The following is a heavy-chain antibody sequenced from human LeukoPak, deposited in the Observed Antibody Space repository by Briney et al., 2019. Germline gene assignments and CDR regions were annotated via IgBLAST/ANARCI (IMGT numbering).Heavy chain of an antibody. CDR1: GFIFNSHW. J-gene: IGHJ4*02. D-gene: IGHD5-18*01. Sequence: GGSLRLSCAASGFIFNSHWMSWVRQAPGKGLEWVANIREDGSEKYYVDSVKGRFTISRDNAKNSLFPQMNSLRADDTAVYYCARDSRYSRGVGDFDYWGQGTLVIVSS. CDR3: ARDSRYSRGVGDFDY. V-gene: IGHV3-7*03. CDR2: IREDGSEK.